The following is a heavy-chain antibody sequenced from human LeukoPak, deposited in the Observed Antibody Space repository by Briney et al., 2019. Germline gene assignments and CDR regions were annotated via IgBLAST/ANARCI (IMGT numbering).Heavy chain of an antibody. Sequence: GGTLRLSCAVSGFTFSNYGMTWVRQAPGKGLEWVSSISGSAATISYADSVKSRFTITRDNSKNTMSLQMNSLRAEDTAIYYCAKEGRAAAADYWGQGTLVTVSS. CDR2: ISGSAATI. J-gene: IGHJ4*02. CDR1: GFTFSNYG. V-gene: IGHV3-23*01. CDR3: AKEGRAAAADY. D-gene: IGHD6-13*01.